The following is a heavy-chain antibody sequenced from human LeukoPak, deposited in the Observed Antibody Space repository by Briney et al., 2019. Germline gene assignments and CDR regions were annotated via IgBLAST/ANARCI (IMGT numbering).Heavy chain of an antibody. CDR2: TSYDGRNK. J-gene: IGHJ4*02. CDR1: GFTFSTYT. V-gene: IGHV3-30*04. CDR3: AIHSEQQLANY. D-gene: IGHD6-13*01. Sequence: GRSLRLSCAASGFTFSTYTMHWVRQAPGKGLEWVAVTSYDGRNKYYADSVKGRFTISRDNSKNTLFLQMSSLRAEDTAVYYCAIHSEQQLANYWGQGTLVTVSS.